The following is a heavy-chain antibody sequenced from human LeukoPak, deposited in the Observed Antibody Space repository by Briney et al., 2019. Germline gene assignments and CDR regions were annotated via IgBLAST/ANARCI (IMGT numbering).Heavy chain of an antibody. J-gene: IGHJ4*02. V-gene: IGHV3-21*01. CDR3: ARDSGRALYFDY. CDR2: ISSNNSYI. CDR1: GFTFSNYV. Sequence: PGGSLRLSCAASGFTFSNYVMNWVRQAPGKGLEWVSSISSNNSYIYYTDSVKGRFTISRDNAKDSLYLQMNSPRAEDTAVYYCARDSGRALYFDYWGQGTLVTVSS. D-gene: IGHD6-25*01.